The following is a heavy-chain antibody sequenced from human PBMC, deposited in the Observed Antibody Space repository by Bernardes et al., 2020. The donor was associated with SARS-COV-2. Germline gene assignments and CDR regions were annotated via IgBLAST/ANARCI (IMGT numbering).Heavy chain of an antibody. J-gene: IGHJ4*02. V-gene: IGHV3-23*01. CDR1: GFTFSTYA. CDR3: AKGASRIAAGGTTYFDY. Sequence: GSLRLSCTASGFTFSTYAMTWVRQAPGKGLEWVSSISGTGASTYYADSVKGRFTISRDNSQNTLYLQMNSLRAEDTAVYYCAKGASRIAAGGTTYFDYWGQGTVVTVSS. D-gene: IGHD6-13*01. CDR2: ISGTGAST.